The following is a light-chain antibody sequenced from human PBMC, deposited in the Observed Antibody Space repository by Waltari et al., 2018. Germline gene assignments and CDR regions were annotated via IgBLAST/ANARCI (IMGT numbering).Light chain of an antibody. J-gene: IGKJ5*01. CDR3: QQYHDLPT. V-gene: IGKV1-33*01. Sequence: DIQMTQSPSSLSASVGDRVTITCQATEDITNYLNWYQQKPGKAPKLLIYEASNLETGVPSRFCGSGSGTDFTFAISSLQPEDVATYYCQQYHDLPTFGQGTRLEIK. CDR1: EDITNY. CDR2: EAS.